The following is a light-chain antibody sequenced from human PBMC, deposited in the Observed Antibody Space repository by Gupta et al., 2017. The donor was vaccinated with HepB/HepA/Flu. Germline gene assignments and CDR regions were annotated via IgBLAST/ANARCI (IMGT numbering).Light chain of an antibody. J-gene: IGLJ3*02. CDR3: QSYDFRLNGEWV. CDR1: RSNIGAGYD. V-gene: IGLV1-40*01. CDR2: SST. Sequence: QSVLTPPPSVSGAPGQMVTIFSTSSRSNIGAGYDVSWYQQFPGTAPKLTLYSSTHRPSGVPDRSSGSKSGTSASRAITGLQAEDEADYYCQSYDFRLNGEWVFGGGTKLTVL.